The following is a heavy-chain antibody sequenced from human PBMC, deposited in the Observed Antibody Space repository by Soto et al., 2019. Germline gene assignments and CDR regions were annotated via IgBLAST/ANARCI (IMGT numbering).Heavy chain of an antibody. CDR1: GYTFTSYA. CDR2: INAGNGNT. D-gene: IGHD3-10*01. J-gene: IGHJ5*02. Sequence: ASVKVSCKASGYTFTSYAMQWVRQAPGQRLEWMGWINAGNGNTEYSQKFQGRVTITRDTSASTAYMELSSLRSEDTAVYYCASRAYYGSGSYYLMFDPWGQGTLVTVSS. V-gene: IGHV1-3*01. CDR3: ASRAYYGSGSYYLMFDP.